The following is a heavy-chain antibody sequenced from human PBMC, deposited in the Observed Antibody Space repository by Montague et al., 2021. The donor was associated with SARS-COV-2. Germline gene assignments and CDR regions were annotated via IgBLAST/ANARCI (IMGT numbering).Heavy chain of an antibody. CDR3: ARMTTVVTLGYYYYYGMDV. CDR1: GFSLSTSGMC. V-gene: IGHV2-70*01. Sequence: PAPVKPTQTLTLTCTFSGFSLSTSGMCVSWIRQPPGEALEWLALIDWDDDKYYSTSLKTRLTISKDTSKNQVVLTMTDMDPVDTATYYCARMTTVVTLGYYYYYGMDVWGQGATVTVSS. D-gene: IGHD4-23*01. CDR2: IDWDDDK. J-gene: IGHJ6*02.